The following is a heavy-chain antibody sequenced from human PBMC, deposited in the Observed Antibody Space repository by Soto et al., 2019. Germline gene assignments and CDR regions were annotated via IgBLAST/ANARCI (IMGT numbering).Heavy chain of an antibody. Sequence: PSETLSLTCTVSCGSISSYYWSWIRQPPGKGLEWIGYIYYSGSTNYNPSLKSRVTISVDTSKNQFSLKLSSVTAADTAVYYCGRNRVVGATTSWFGPWGQGTMVTVS. J-gene: IGHJ5*02. CDR2: IYYSGST. CDR1: CGSISSYY. CDR3: GRNRVVGATTSWFGP. V-gene: IGHV4-59*01. D-gene: IGHD1-26*01.